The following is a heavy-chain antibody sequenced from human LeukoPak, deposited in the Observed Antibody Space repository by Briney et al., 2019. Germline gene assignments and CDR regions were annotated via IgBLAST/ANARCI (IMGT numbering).Heavy chain of an antibody. CDR3: ARGLSDDILTDYYYYYMDV. D-gene: IGHD3-9*01. V-gene: IGHV4-61*02. Sequence: SETLSLTCTVSGGSISSGSYYWSWIRQPAGKGLEWIERIYTSGSTNYNPSLKSRVTISVDTSKNQFSLKLSSVTAADTAVYYCARGLSDDILTDYYYYYMDVWGKGTTVTVSS. CDR2: IYTSGST. CDR1: GGSISSGSYY. J-gene: IGHJ6*03.